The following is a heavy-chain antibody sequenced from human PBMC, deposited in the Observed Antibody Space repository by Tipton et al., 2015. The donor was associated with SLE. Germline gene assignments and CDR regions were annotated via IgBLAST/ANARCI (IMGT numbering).Heavy chain of an antibody. CDR3: ARGGWANAFDI. CDR2: IYYSGST. CDR1: GGSISSHY. Sequence: TLSLTCTVSGGSISSHYWSWIRQPPGKGLEWIGYIYYSGSTNYNPSLKSRVTISVDTSKNQFSLKLSSVTAADTAVYYCARGGWANAFDIWGQGTMVTVSS. J-gene: IGHJ3*02. V-gene: IGHV4-59*11. D-gene: IGHD1-26*01.